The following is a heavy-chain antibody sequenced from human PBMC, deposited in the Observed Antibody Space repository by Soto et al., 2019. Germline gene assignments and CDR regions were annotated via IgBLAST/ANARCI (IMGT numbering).Heavy chain of an antibody. D-gene: IGHD6-19*01. Sequence: EVQLVESGGGLVKPGGSLRLSCAASGFTFSSSNINWVRQAPGKGLEWVSFISSSSTYINYADSVKGRFTISRDNAKKSMYLQMNSLRDEDTAVYYCARDTIAVYGRGWFYLWGQGTLVTVSS. J-gene: IGHJ5*02. CDR3: ARDTIAVYGRGWFYL. CDR1: GFTFSSSN. V-gene: IGHV3-21*01. CDR2: ISSSSTYI.